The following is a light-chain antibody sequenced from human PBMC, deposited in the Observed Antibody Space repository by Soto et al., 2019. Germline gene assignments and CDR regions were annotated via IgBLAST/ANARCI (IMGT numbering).Light chain of an antibody. CDR3: QQSYSALSLT. J-gene: IGKJ5*01. V-gene: IGKV1-39*01. CDR1: ESIARH. Sequence: DIQMTQSRSSLSASVGDRVTITCRASESIARHLNWYQQKPGKAPKLLIYAASSLQNGVPSRFRGGGSGTDFTLTISNLQPEDFATYYCQQSYSALSLTFGQGKRLEIQ. CDR2: AAS.